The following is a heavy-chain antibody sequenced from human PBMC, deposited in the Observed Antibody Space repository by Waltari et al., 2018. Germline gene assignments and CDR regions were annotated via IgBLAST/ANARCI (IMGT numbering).Heavy chain of an antibody. CDR2: IYHSGST. D-gene: IGHD2-8*01. Sequence: QVQLQESGPGLVKPSETLSLTCAVSGYSISSGYYWGWIRQPPGKGLEWIGSIYHSGSTYYNPSRKSRVTISVDTAKNQFSLKLSSVTAADTAVYYCAVEMEAFDIWGQGTMVTVSS. V-gene: IGHV4-38-2*01. CDR1: GYSISSGYY. J-gene: IGHJ3*02. CDR3: AVEMEAFDI.